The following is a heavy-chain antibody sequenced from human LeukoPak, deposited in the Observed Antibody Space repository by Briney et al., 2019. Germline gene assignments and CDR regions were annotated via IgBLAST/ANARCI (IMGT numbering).Heavy chain of an antibody. CDR2: ISSTSTYI. J-gene: IGHJ5*02. Sequence: PGGSLRLSCAASGFTFSSYSMNWVRQAPGKGLEWVSSISSTSTYIYYADSVKGRFTISRDNAENSLYLQMNSLRAEDTAVYYCARAKRQQLVLGNWFDPWGQGTLVTVSS. CDR1: GFTFSSYS. CDR3: ARAKRQQLVLGNWFDP. D-gene: IGHD6-13*01. V-gene: IGHV3-21*01.